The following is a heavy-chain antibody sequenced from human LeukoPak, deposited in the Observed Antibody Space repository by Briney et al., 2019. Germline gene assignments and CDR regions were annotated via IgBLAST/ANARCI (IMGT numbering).Heavy chain of an antibody. CDR1: GGSISSYY. CDR3: ARENYDFWSGHITG. Sequence: SETLSLTCTVSGGSISSYYWSWIRQPPGKGLEWIGYIYYSGSTNYNPSLKSRVTISVDTSKNQFSLKLSSVTAADTAVYYCARENYDFWSGHITGWGQGTLVTVSS. D-gene: IGHD3-3*01. V-gene: IGHV4-59*01. J-gene: IGHJ4*02. CDR2: IYYSGST.